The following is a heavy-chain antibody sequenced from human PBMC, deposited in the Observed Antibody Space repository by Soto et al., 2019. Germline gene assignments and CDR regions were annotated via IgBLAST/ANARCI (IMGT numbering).Heavy chain of an antibody. CDR1: GFTFSTHA. J-gene: IGHJ1*01. CDR2: ISSSSSYI. CDR3: ARDDHLAAAATGPFQH. D-gene: IGHD6-13*01. V-gene: IGHV3-21*01. Sequence: GGSLRLSCTASGFTFSTHAMNWVRQAPGKGLEWVSSISSSSSYIYYADSVKGRFTISRDNAKNSLYLQMNSLRAEDTAVYYCARDDHLAAAATGPFQHWGQGTLVTVSS.